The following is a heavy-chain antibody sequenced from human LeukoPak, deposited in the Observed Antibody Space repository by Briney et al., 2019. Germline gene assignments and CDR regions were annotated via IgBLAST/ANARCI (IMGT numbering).Heavy chain of an antibody. CDR1: GGSISSYY. CDR3: ARPRGVHWFDP. V-gene: IGHV4-4*07. J-gene: IGHJ5*02. CDR2: IYTSGTT. Sequence: SETLSLTCTVSGGSISSYYWSWIRQPAGKGLEWIGRIYTSGTTHYNPSLKSRVTISVDKSKNQFSLKLSSVTAADTAVYYCARPRGVHWFDPWGQGTLVTVSS.